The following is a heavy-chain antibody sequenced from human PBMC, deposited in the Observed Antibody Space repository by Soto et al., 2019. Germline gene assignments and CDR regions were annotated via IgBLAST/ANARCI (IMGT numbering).Heavy chain of an antibody. Sequence: QVQLVQSGAEVKKPGASVKVSCKASGYTFTSYGISWVRQAPGQGLEWMGWISAYNGNTNYAQKLQGRVTMTTDTSTRTGYMELRRLRSDDTAVYYCAGAKWGLLHYYGMDVWGQGTTVTVSS. CDR1: GYTFTSYG. CDR2: ISAYNGNT. V-gene: IGHV1-18*01. CDR3: AGAKWGLLHYYGMDV. J-gene: IGHJ6*02. D-gene: IGHD1-26*01.